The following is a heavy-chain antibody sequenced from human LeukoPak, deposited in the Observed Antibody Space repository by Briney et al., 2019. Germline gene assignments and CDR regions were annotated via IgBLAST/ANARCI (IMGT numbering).Heavy chain of an antibody. V-gene: IGHV3-23*01. D-gene: IGHD1-26*01. CDR2: ISDNGEYR. CDR1: GLSISRYG. Sequence: PGGTLRLSCSVSGLSISRYGMSWVRQAPGKGLEWVSSISDNGEYRHYADYVKGRFTITRDLSRNMVFLQMNSLRAEDTAVYYCARGWELLSHYFDYWGQGTLVTVSP. J-gene: IGHJ4*02. CDR3: ARGWELLSHYFDY.